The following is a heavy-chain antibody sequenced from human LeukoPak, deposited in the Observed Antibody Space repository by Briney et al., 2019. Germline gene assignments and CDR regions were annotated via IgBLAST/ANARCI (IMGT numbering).Heavy chain of an antibody. J-gene: IGHJ6*04. CDR1: GYTLTELS. CDR2: FDPEDGET. CDR3: ATARHVVHYYGMDV. Sequence: ASVTVSCKVSGYTLTELSMHWVRQARGKGREWMGGFDPEDGETIYAQKFQGRVTMTEDTSTDTAYMELSSLRSEDTAVYYCATARHVVHYYGMDVWGKGTTVTVSS. D-gene: IGHD3-16*01. V-gene: IGHV1-24*01.